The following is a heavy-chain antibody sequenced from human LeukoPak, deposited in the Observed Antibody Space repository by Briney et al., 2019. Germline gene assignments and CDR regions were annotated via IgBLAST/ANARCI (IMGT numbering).Heavy chain of an antibody. CDR1: GFTFSSNW. J-gene: IGHJ4*02. Sequence: GGSLRLSCAASGFTFSSNWMSWVRQAPGKGLEWVANIKQDGSEKYYVDSVKGRFTISRDNAKNSLYLQMNSLRAEDTAVYYCARDRGTYGDYDYWGQGTLVTVSS. CDR3: ARDRGTYGDYDY. D-gene: IGHD4-17*01. V-gene: IGHV3-7*01. CDR2: IKQDGSEK.